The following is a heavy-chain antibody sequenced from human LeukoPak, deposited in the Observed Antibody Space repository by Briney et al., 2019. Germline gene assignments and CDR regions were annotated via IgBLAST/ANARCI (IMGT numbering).Heavy chain of an antibody. V-gene: IGHV1-69*13. D-gene: IGHD4-11*01. CDR1: GGTFSSYA. Sequence: SVKVSCKASGGTFSSYAVSWVRQDPGQGLEWMGGIIPICGTANYAQKFQGRVTITADESTSTAYMELSSLRSEDTAVYYCARVSARYSNYYYHGMDVWGQGTTVTVSS. CDR2: IIPICGTA. CDR3: ARVSARYSNYYYHGMDV. J-gene: IGHJ6*02.